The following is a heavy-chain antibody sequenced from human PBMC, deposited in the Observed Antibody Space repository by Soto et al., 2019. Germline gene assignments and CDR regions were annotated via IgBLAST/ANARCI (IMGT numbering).Heavy chain of an antibody. D-gene: IGHD3-10*01. Sequence: QVQLVESGGGVVQPGRSLRLSCAASGFTFSHYAMHWARQAPGKGLEWVAVIWSDGSNENYADSVRGRFTISRDNPKNTLYLQMNSLRAEDTAVYCCARDYGSAPWDYWGQGALVTVSS. CDR2: IWSDGSNE. CDR3: ARDYGSAPWDY. J-gene: IGHJ4*02. V-gene: IGHV3-33*01. CDR1: GFTFSHYA.